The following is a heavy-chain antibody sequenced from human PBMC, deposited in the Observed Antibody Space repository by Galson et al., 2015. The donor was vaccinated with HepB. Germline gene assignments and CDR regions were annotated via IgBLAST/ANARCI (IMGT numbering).Heavy chain of an antibody. CDR2: ISSSGSTI. Sequence: SLRLSCAASGFTFSDYYMSWIRQAPGKGLEWVSYISSSGSTIYYADSVKGRFTISRDNAKNSLYLQMNSLRAEDTAVYYCAGGIVGNPYYYYGMDVWGQGTPVTVSS. V-gene: IGHV3-11*01. CDR3: AGGIVGNPYYYYGMDV. CDR1: GFTFSDYY. J-gene: IGHJ6*02. D-gene: IGHD1-26*01.